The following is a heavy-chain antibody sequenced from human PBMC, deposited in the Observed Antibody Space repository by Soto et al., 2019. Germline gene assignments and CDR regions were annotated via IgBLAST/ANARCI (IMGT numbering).Heavy chain of an antibody. J-gene: IGHJ6*02. D-gene: IGHD1-26*01. Sequence: EVQLLESGGGLVQPGGSLRLSCAASGFTFSSYAMSWVRQAPGKGLEWVSAISGSGGSTYYADSVKGRFTTSRNNSKNTLNLQMTSLRAKDTAVYNWAKDPPPPTEYYYYYYGMDVWGQGTTVTVSS. V-gene: IGHV3-23*01. CDR3: AKDPPPPTEYYYYYYGMDV. CDR1: GFTFSSYA. CDR2: ISGSGGST.